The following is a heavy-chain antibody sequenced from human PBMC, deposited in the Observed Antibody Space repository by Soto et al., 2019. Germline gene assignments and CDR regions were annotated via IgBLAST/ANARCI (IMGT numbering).Heavy chain of an antibody. CDR2: ISWDGGST. Sequence: GGSLRLSCAASGFTFDDYTMHWVRQAPGKGLEWVSLISWDGGSTYYADSVKGRFTISRDNSKNSLYLQMNSLRTEDTALYYCAKDTNPVAGTRDYGMDVWGQGTTVTVSS. CDR1: GFTFDDYT. J-gene: IGHJ6*02. CDR3: AKDTNPVAGTRDYGMDV. V-gene: IGHV3-43*01. D-gene: IGHD6-19*01.